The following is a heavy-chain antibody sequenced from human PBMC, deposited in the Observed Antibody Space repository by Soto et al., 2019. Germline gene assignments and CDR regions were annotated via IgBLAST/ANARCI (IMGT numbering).Heavy chain of an antibody. CDR1: GGSSSSRSYY. V-gene: IGHV4-39*01. CDR3: GRLGTTIIIINWFAP. J-gene: IGHJ5*02. CDR2: FYFGGTT. D-gene: IGHD3-9*01. Sequence: QLQLQESGPRVVKPSETLTLTCRLSGGSSSSRSYYWGWMRQSPGKGLEWIVSFYFGGTTYYNPSLKSRVSVSEDTSRDQFSLKLNSVTAADTGIYYCGRLGTTIIIINWFAPWGQGLLVTVSS.